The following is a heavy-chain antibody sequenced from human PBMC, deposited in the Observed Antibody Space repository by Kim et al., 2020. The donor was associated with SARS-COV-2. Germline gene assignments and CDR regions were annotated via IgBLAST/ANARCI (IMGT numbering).Heavy chain of an antibody. Sequence: GGSLRLSCAASGFTFDDYAMHWVRQAPGKGLEWVSGISWNSGSIGYADSVKGRFTISRDNAKNSLYLQMNSLRAEDTALYYCAKGPHRRIAVALDYWGQGTLVTVSS. CDR3: AKGPHRRIAVALDY. D-gene: IGHD6-19*01. CDR2: ISWNSGSI. J-gene: IGHJ4*02. V-gene: IGHV3-9*01. CDR1: GFTFDDYA.